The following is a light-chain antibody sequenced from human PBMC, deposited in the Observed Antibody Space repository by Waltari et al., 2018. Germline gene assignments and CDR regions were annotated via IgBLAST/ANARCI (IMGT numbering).Light chain of an antibody. Sequence: QSALTQPASVSGSPGQSITISCTGTSSDVGNYKRVSWYQQHPGKAPKRMIYAVSKRPAGVSDRLSGSKSGDMASLTISGLQPEDEAEYFCSSYAGSSKGVFGGGTKVTVL. V-gene: IGLV2-23*02. CDR3: SSYAGSSKGV. CDR1: SSDVGNYKR. CDR2: AVS. J-gene: IGLJ2*01.